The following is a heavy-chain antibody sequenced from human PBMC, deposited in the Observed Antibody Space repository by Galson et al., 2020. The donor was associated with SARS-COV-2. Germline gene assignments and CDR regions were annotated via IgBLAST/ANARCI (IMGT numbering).Heavy chain of an antibody. CDR3: ARHSQFNWFDP. Sequence: SETLSLTCTVSGGSISSSSYYWGWIRQPPGKGLEWIGSIYYSGSTYYNPSLKSRVTISVDTSKNQFSLKLSSVTAADTAVYYCARHSQFNWFDPWGQGNLVTVSS. V-gene: IGHV4-39*01. CDR2: IYYSGST. CDR1: GGSISSSSYY. J-gene: IGHJ5*02.